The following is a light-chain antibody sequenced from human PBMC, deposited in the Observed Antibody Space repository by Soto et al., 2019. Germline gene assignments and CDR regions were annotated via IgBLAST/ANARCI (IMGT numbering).Light chain of an antibody. J-gene: IGLJ3*02. CDR3: QSYDSSIRASV. CDR2: GNT. V-gene: IGLV1-40*01. Sequence: QSVLTQAPSVSGAPGQRVTISCTGGSSNIGAGYAVNWYQQLPGRAPKLLLDGNTNRPSGVPGLFSGSKSGTSASLAIAGLHGEDEDYYYWQSYDSSIRASVFGGGTKLTVL. CDR1: SSNIGAGYA.